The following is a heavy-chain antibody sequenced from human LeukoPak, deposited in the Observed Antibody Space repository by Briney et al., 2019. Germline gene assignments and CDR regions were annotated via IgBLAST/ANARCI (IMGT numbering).Heavy chain of an antibody. D-gene: IGHD6-6*01. V-gene: IGHV3-30*04. Sequence: GGSLRLSCAASGFTFSSYAMHWVRQAPGKGLEWVAVISYDGSNKYYADSVKGRFTISRDNSKNTLYLQMNSLRAEDTAVYYCARDRDSSSSADYWGQGTLVIVSS. CDR2: ISYDGSNK. CDR1: GFTFSSYA. CDR3: ARDRDSSSSADY. J-gene: IGHJ4*02.